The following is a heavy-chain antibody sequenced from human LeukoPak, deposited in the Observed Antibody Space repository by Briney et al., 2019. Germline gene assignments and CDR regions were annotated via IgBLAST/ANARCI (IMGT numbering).Heavy chain of an antibody. V-gene: IGHV4-61*01. CDR1: GGSVSSGSYY. Sequence: SETLSLTRTVSGGSVSSGSYYWSWIRQPPGKGLEWIGYIYYSGSTNYNPSLKSRVPMLIDTSKNQFSLKLSSVTAADTAVYYCARGRYSAGDNWFDPWGQGTLVTVSS. CDR3: ARGRYSAGDNWFDP. J-gene: IGHJ5*02. CDR2: IYYSGST. D-gene: IGHD3-9*01.